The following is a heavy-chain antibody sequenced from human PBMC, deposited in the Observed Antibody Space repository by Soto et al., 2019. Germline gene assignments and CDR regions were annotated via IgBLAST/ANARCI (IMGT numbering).Heavy chain of an antibody. V-gene: IGHV4-59*01. Sequence: SETLSLTGTVSVGSISSYYWSWIRQPPGKGLEWIGYIYYSGSTNYNPSLKSRVTISVDTSKNQFSLKLSSVTAADTAVYYCARAGLAVAFFDYWGQGTLVTVSS. CDR3: ARAGLAVAFFDY. J-gene: IGHJ4*02. D-gene: IGHD6-19*01. CDR2: IYYSGST. CDR1: VGSISSYY.